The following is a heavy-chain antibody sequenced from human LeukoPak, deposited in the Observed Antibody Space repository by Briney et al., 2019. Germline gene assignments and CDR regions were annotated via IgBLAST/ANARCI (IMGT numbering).Heavy chain of an antibody. Sequence: PGGSLRLSCAASGFTFSSYAMSLVRQAPGKGLEWVSADSGSGGSTYYADSVKGRFTISRDNSKNTLYLQMNSLRAEDTAVYYCAKEDRIAVARSHPDYWGQGTLVTVSS. CDR1: GFTFSSYA. J-gene: IGHJ4*02. D-gene: IGHD6-19*01. V-gene: IGHV3-23*01. CDR2: DSGSGGST. CDR3: AKEDRIAVARSHPDY.